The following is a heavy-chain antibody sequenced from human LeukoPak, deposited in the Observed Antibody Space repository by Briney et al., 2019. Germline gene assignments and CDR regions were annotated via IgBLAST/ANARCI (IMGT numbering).Heavy chain of an antibody. J-gene: IGHJ4*02. CDR1: GGSFSGYY. CDR3: ARVKSGYLDY. CDR2: INHSGST. V-gene: IGHV4-34*01. Sequence: PSETLSLTCAVYGGSFSGYYWSWIRQPPGKGLEWIGEINHSGSTNYNPSLKSRVTISVDTSKNQFSLKPSSVTAADTAVYYCARVKSGYLDYWGQGTLVTVSS.